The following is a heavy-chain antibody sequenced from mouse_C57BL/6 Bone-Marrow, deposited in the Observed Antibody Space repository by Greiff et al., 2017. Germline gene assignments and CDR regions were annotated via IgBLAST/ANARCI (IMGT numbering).Heavy chain of an antibody. V-gene: IGHV14-4*01. Sequence: VQLQQSGAELVRPGASVKLSCTASGFNIKDDYMHWVKQRPEQGLEWIGWIDPENGDTEYASKFQGKATITTDTSSNTADLQLSSLTSEDPAVYYCTTWALVWYFDGWGTGTTVTVSS. J-gene: IGHJ1*03. CDR3: TTWALVWYFDG. CDR2: IDPENGDT. CDR1: GFNIKDDY. D-gene: IGHD3-1*01.